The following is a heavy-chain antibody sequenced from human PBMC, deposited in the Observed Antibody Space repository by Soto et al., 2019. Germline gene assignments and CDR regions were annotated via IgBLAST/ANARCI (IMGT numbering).Heavy chain of an antibody. V-gene: IGHV3-15*07. CDR3: ASGGFGEVPFDK. Sequence: GGSLRLSCAASGFTFSSAWMNWVRQAPGKGLEWVGLIKSRHDGGTTDYAAPVKGRFSISRDDSRNTLYLQMNSLKASDTAMYYCASGGFGEVPFDKWGQGTQVTVSS. CDR1: GFTFSSAW. J-gene: IGHJ4*02. D-gene: IGHD3-10*01. CDR2: IKSRHDGGTT.